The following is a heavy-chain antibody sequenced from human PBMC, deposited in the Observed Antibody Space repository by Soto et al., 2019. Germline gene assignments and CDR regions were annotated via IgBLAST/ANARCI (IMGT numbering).Heavy chain of an antibody. Sequence: GGSLRLSCAASGFILSSSAMSWVRQAPGKGLEWVSAISGSGSTTYYADSVKGRFTISGDNSRNTVYLQMNSLRAEDTAVYYCAKGPTIFGVVITFEYYYGMDVWGQGTTVTVSS. J-gene: IGHJ6*02. CDR2: ISGSGSTT. CDR3: AKGPTIFGVVITFEYYYGMDV. D-gene: IGHD3-3*01. CDR1: GFILSSSA. V-gene: IGHV3-23*01.